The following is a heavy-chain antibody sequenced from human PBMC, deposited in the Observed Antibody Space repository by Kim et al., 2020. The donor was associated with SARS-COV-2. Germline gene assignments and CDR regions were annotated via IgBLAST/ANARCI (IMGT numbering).Heavy chain of an antibody. CDR3: AKKGIPARGQCDL. Sequence: GGSLRLSCAASGFTFSSFAMTWVRQAPGKGLEWVSILSDSGGDTFYADSVKGRFTISRDNSKNTLYLQMNSLRAEDTAVYYCAKKGIPARGQCDLWGRGTLVTVSS. D-gene: IGHD6-13*01. V-gene: IGHV3-23*01. CDR1: GFTFSSFA. CDR2: LSDSGGDT. J-gene: IGHJ2*01.